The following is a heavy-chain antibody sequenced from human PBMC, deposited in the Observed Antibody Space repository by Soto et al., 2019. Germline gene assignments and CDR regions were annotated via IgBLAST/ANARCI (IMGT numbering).Heavy chain of an antibody. CDR1: GGSISSYY. D-gene: IGHD4-17*01. Sequence: PSETLSLTCTGSGGSISSYYWSWIRQPPGKGLEWIGYIYYSGSTNYNPSLKSRVTISVDTSKNQFSLKLSSVTAADTAVYYCARGMTTVTTFDYWGQGTLVTVSS. J-gene: IGHJ4*02. V-gene: IGHV4-59*08. CDR2: IYYSGST. CDR3: ARGMTTVTTFDY.